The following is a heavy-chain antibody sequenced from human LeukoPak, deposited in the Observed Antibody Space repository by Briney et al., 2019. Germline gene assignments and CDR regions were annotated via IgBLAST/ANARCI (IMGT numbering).Heavy chain of an antibody. V-gene: IGHV3-23*01. J-gene: IGHJ2*01. CDR2: ISGSGGST. CDR3: AKTLRESSGREYFDL. Sequence: GGSLRLSCAASGFTFSSYAMSWVRQAPGKGLEWVSAISGSGGSTYYADSVKGRFTISRDNSKNTLYLQMNSLRAEDTAVYYCAKTLRESSGREYFDLWGRGTLVTVSS. D-gene: IGHD6-19*01. CDR1: GFTFSSYA.